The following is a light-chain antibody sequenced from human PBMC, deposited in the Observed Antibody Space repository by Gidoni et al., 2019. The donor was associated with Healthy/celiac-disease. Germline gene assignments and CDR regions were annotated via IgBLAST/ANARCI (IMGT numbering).Light chain of an antibody. J-gene: IGLJ1*01. Sequence: SSELTQDPAVSVALGQTVRITCQGDSLRSYYASWYQQKPGQAPVLVIYGKNNRTPGIPDRFSGSSSGNTASLNITGAQAEDEADDYCNSRDSSSNHLVFGTGTKVTVL. CDR3: NSRDSSSNHLV. V-gene: IGLV3-19*01. CDR1: SLRSYY. CDR2: GKN.